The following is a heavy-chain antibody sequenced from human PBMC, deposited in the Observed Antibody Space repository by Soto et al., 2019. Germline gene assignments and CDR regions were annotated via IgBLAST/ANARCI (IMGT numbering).Heavy chain of an antibody. V-gene: IGHV4-59*01. CDR1: GGSISRYY. CDR3: ASAFGPSYYDFWSGYYPDYYYTDV. Sequence: TGTLSLTCTVPGGSISRYYWSWIRQPPGKGLEWIGYIYYSGSTNYNPSLKSRVTISVDTSKNQFSLKLSSVTAADTAVYYCASAFGPSYYDFWSGYYPDYYYTDVWGKGTTVTVSS. CDR2: IYYSGST. J-gene: IGHJ6*03. D-gene: IGHD3-3*01.